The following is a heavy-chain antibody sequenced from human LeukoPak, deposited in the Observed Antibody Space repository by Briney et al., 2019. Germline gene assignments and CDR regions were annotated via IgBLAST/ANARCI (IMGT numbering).Heavy chain of an antibody. Sequence: SETLSLTCTVSGGSISSYYWSWIRQPPGKGLEWTGYIYYSGSTNYNPSLKSRVTISVDTSKNQFSLKLSSVTAADTAVYYCAREDYYGSGISGDVWGKGTTVTISS. CDR2: IYYSGST. J-gene: IGHJ6*04. CDR3: AREDYYGSGISGDV. D-gene: IGHD3-10*01. CDR1: GGSISSYY. V-gene: IGHV4-59*01.